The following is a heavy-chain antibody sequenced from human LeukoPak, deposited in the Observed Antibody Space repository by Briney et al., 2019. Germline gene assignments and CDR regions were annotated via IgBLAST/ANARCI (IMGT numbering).Heavy chain of an antibody. CDR3: ARSHDFYGGTAYFDY. D-gene: IGHD2-15*01. CDR1: GGSISSYY. Sequence: SETLSLTCTVSGGSISSYYWSWIRQPPGKGLEWIGYIYYSGSTNYNPSLKSRVTISVDTSKNQFSLKLSSVTATDTAVYYCARSHDFYGGTAYFDYWGQGTLVTVSS. J-gene: IGHJ4*02. V-gene: IGHV4-59*01. CDR2: IYYSGST.